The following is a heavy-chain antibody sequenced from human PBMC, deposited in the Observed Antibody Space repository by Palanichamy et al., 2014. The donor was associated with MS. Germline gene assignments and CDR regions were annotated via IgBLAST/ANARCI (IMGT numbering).Heavy chain of an antibody. D-gene: IGHD3-16*02. CDR3: ARESAMITFGGVIVLPTHYFDY. V-gene: IGHV3-7*01. Sequence: QLVEVWGGLGPAWGSRRDSPVQPLDFTFSSYWMSWVRQAPGKGLEWVANIKQDGSEKYYVDSVKGRFTISRDNAKNSLYLQMNSLRAEDTAVYYCARESAMITFGGVIVLPTHYFDYWGQGTLVTVSS. CDR1: DFTFSSYW. J-gene: IGHJ4*02. CDR2: IKQDGSEK.